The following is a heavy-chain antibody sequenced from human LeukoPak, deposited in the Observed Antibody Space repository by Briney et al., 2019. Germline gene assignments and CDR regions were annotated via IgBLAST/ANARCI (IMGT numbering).Heavy chain of an antibody. V-gene: IGHV4-34*01. CDR3: ARGREMATINNTYDY. J-gene: IGHJ4*02. Sequence: PSETLSLTCAVYGGSFSGYYWSWIRQPPGKGLEWIGEINHSGSTNYNPSLKSRVTISVDTSKNQFSLKLSSVTAADTAVYYCARGREMATINNTYDYWGQGTLVTVSS. CDR1: GGSFSGYY. CDR2: INHSGST. D-gene: IGHD5-24*01.